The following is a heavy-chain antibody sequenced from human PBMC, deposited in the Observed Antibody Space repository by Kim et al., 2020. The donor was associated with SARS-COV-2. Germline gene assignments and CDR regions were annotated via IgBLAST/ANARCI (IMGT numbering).Heavy chain of an antibody. D-gene: IGHD2-21*01. CDR2: TYYRSKWYN. CDR3: ARESCGGDCYFEAPMSRNCCDP. V-gene: IGHV6-1*01. CDR1: GDSVSSNSAA. Sequence: SQTLSLTCAISGDSVSSNSAAWNWIRQSPSRGLEWLGRTYYRSKWYNDYAVSVKSRITINPDTSKNQFSLQLNSVTPEDTAVYYCARESCGGDCYFEAPMSRNCCDPWGQGTLVTVSS. J-gene: IGHJ5*02.